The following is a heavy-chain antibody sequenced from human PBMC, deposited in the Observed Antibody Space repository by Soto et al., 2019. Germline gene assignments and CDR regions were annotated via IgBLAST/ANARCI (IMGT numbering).Heavy chain of an antibody. CDR2: INAGNGNT. D-gene: IGHD2-15*01. V-gene: IGHV1-3*01. CDR1: GYTFTSFA. Sequence: QVQLVQSGAEVKKPGASVKVSCKASGYTFTSFAMHWVRQDAGQRLEWMGWINAGNGNTKYSQKFPGRVTITRDTSASTAYMELSSLRSEDTAVYYCARGPGGPDGPGDYWGQGTLVTVSS. CDR3: ARGPGGPDGPGDY. J-gene: IGHJ4*02.